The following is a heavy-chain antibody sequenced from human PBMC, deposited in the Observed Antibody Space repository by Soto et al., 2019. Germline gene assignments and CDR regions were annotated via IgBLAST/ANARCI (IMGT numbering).Heavy chain of an antibody. CDR2: ISSSSSYT. J-gene: IGHJ3*02. Sequence: PGGSLRLSCAASGFTFSDYYMSWISQAPGKGLEWVSYISSSSSYTNYADSVKGRFTISRDNAKNSLYLQMNSLRAEDTAVYYCARVAHYYDSSGYYHGAFDIWGQGTMVTVSS. CDR3: ARVAHYYDSSGYYHGAFDI. CDR1: GFTFSDYY. D-gene: IGHD3-22*01. V-gene: IGHV3-11*06.